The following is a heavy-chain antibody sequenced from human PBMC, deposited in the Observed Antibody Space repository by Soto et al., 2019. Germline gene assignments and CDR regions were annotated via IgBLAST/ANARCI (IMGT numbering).Heavy chain of an antibody. CDR3: AREIAVAGTVFDC. Sequence: ASVKVSCKASGYTLTNYFMHWVRQAPGQGPEWMGKINPSGGSTTYAQQFQGRVTLTRDTSTSTVYMEVSSLRSEDTAVYYCAREIAVAGTVFDCWGQGTLVTVSS. CDR2: INPSGGST. CDR1: GYTLTNYF. J-gene: IGHJ4*02. D-gene: IGHD6-19*01. V-gene: IGHV1-46*01.